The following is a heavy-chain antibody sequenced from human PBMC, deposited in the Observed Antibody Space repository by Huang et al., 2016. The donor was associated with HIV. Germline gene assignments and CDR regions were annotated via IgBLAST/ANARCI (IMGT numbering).Heavy chain of an antibody. CDR2: IKRGVST. Sequence: QVRLEQWGQGLLKPSETLSLTCAVYGASFNTYYWSWVRQSPAKGRERGGAIKRGVSTKYNPSLKSGVTLTVETTKNQFYLKFRAMTAADAAICYCARMPTPSYYDTWSLSPVEEDFFYYILDVWGQGAPVSVSS. J-gene: IGHJ6*02. V-gene: IGHV4-34*02. CDR3: ARMPTPSYYDTWSLSPVEEDFFYYILDV. CDR1: GASFNTYY. D-gene: IGHD3-3*01.